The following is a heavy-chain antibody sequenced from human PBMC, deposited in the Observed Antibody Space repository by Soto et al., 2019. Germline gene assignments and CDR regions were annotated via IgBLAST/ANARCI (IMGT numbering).Heavy chain of an antibody. Sequence: EVQLVESGGGLVKPGGSLRLSCAASGFTFSNAWMNWVRQAPGKGLEWVGRIKSKTDGGTTDYAAPVKGRFTISRDDSKNTLYLQMNSLKTEDTAVYYCTTDLNDYVWGSYRLGYWGQGTLVTVSS. V-gene: IGHV3-15*07. J-gene: IGHJ4*02. CDR3: TTDLNDYVWGSYRLGY. CDR2: IKSKTDGGTT. CDR1: GFTFSNAW. D-gene: IGHD3-16*02.